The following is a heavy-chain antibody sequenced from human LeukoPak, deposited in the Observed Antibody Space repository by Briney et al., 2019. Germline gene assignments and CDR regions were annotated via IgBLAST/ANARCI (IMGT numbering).Heavy chain of an antibody. CDR3: ARDWAGYCSGGSCYSPAFDI. CDR2: IYYSGST. Sequence: SETLSLTCTVSGGSISSYYWSWIRQPPGKGLEWIGYIYYSGSTNYNPSLKSRVTISVGTSKNQFSLKLSSVTAADTAVYYCARDWAGYCSGGSCYSPAFDIWGQGTMVTVSS. CDR1: GGSISSYY. J-gene: IGHJ3*02. D-gene: IGHD2-15*01. V-gene: IGHV4-59*01.